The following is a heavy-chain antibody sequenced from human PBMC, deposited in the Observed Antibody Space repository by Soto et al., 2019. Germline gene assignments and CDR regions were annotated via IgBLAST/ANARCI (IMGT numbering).Heavy chain of an antibody. CDR3: AREGFCSGTTCYENYFDY. CDR2: ISSDGSNK. Sequence: HPGGSLRLSCAASGFTFSSYTIHWVRQAPGKRLEWVAVISSDGSNKYYADSVKGRFTISRDNSQNTLYLQMNSLRPEDTAVYYCAREGFCSGTTCYENYFDYWGQGTLVTVSS. D-gene: IGHD2-2*01. CDR1: GFTFSSYT. V-gene: IGHV3-30-3*01. J-gene: IGHJ4*02.